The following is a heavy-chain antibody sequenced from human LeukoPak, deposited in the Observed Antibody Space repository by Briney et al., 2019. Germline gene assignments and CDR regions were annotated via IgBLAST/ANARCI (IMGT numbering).Heavy chain of an antibody. Sequence: GGSLRLSCAASGFTFSDHYMDWVRQAPGKGLEWVSYISSSTIYYADSVKGRFTISRDNAKNSLYLQMNSLRAEDTAVYYCAKGSGWEQSYYYYYMDVWGKGTTVTISS. CDR1: GFTFSDHY. CDR3: AKGSGWEQSYYYYYMDV. D-gene: IGHD1-26*01. V-gene: IGHV3-69-1*01. CDR2: ISSSTI. J-gene: IGHJ6*03.